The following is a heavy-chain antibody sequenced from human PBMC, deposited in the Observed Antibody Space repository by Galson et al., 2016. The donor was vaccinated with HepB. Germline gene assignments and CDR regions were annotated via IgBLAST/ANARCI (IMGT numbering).Heavy chain of an antibody. Sequence: PARVKPTQTLTLTCTFSGFSLTTSGVSVGWIRQPPGKALEWLALIYWDDDNRYSPSLNTRPPTTKDTSKNQVVLTMTNMDPVDTGTYYCVYNSPRQQLAPNNYQYYYMDVWGKGTTVTVSS. CDR1: GFSLTTSGVS. D-gene: IGHD6-13*01. CDR2: IYWDDDN. V-gene: IGHV2-5*04. J-gene: IGHJ6*03. CDR3: VYNSPRQQLAPNNYQYYYMDV.